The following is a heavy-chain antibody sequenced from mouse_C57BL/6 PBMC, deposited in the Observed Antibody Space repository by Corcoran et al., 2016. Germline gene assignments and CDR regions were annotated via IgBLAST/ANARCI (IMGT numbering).Heavy chain of an antibody. V-gene: IGHV9-3*01. CDR3: ARGGTYYYGSSSYWYFDV. J-gene: IGHJ1*03. CDR2: INTYSGVP. Sequence: QIQLVQSGPELKKPGETVKISCKASGYTFTTYGMSWVKQAPGKGLKWMGWINTYSGVPTYADDFKGRFAFSLETSASTAYLQINNLKNEDTATYFCARGGTYYYGSSSYWYFDVWGTGTTVTVSS. D-gene: IGHD1-1*01. CDR1: GYTFTTYG.